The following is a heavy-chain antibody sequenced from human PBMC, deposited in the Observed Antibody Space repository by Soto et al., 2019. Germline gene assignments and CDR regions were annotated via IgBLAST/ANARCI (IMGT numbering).Heavy chain of an antibody. D-gene: IGHD3-22*01. V-gene: IGHV1-2*04. CDR3: ARVGYYDSSGYYSPNDAFDI. Sequence: ASVKVSCKASGYTFTGYYMHWVRQAPGQGVEWMGWINPNSGGTNYAQKFQGWVTMTRDTSISTAYMELSRLRSDDTAVYYCARVGYYDSSGYYSPNDAFDIWGQGTMVTVSS. J-gene: IGHJ3*02. CDR2: INPNSGGT. CDR1: GYTFTGYY.